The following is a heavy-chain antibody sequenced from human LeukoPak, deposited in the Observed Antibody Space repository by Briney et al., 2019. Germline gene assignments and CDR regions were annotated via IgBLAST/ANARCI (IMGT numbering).Heavy chain of an antibody. CDR3: ARDGTSTDDY. D-gene: IGHD2-2*01. CDR1: GYTFSSFG. V-gene: IGHV1-18*01. CDR2: ISGNNDNP. Sequence: ASVRLSCKASGYTFSSFGINWVRQAPGQGLEWMGWISGNNDNPNYGQKFQGRFTVTTDSSTNTAYMELRDLRFDDTAVYYCARDGTSTDDYWGQGTLVTVSS. J-gene: IGHJ4*02.